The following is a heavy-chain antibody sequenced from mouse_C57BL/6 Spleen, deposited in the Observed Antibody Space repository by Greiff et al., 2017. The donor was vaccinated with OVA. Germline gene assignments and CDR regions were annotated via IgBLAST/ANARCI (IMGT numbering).Heavy chain of an antibody. J-gene: IGHJ2*01. D-gene: IGHD2-4*01. CDR2: INPYNGDT. CDR1: GYSFTGYF. Sequence: VQLQQSGPELVKPGDSVKISCKASGYSFTGYFMNWVMQSHGKSLEWIGRINPYNGDTFYNQKFKGKATLTVDKSSSTAHMELRSLTSEDSAVYYCARSNDYDGYFDYWGQGTTLTVSS. CDR3: ARSNDYDGYFDY. V-gene: IGHV1-20*01.